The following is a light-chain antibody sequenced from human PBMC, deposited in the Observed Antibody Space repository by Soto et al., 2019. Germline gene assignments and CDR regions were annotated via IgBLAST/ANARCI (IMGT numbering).Light chain of an antibody. J-gene: IGLJ1*01. CDR1: TSNIGSNY. Sequence: QAVVTQPPSASGTPGQGVTISCSGSTSNIGSNYVYWYQQLPGTAPKLLIYRNNQRPSGVPDRFSGSKSGTSASLAISGLRSDDEADYFCATWDDSLNGFYVFGPGTKLTVL. V-gene: IGLV1-47*01. CDR3: ATWDDSLNGFYV. CDR2: RNN.